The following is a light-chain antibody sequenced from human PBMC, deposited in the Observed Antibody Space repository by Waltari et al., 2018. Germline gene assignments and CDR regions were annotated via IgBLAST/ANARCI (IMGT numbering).Light chain of an antibody. CDR2: AAS. CDR1: QHISSW. J-gene: IGKJ2*01. V-gene: IGKV1D-16*01. Sequence: DIQMTQSPSSVSASVGDRVTLTCRASQHISSWLDWYQQKPGKAPKYLIYAASSLQSGVPSRFSGSGFGTDFTLTISSLQPEDFATYYCQQYYTDPYTFGQGTKLEIK. CDR3: QQYYTDPYT.